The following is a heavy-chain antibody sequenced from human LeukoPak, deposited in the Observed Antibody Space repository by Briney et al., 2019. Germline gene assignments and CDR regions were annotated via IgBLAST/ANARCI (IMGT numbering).Heavy chain of an antibody. CDR3: ATGGSGSYHDY. V-gene: IGHV4-59*01. CDR2: FYDTGRT. Sequence: SETLSLTCTVSGGSISSYYWSWIRQPPGKGLESIGCFYDTGRTNYNPSLKSRVTISVDTSKNQVSLQLTSVTAADTAVYFCATGGSGSYHDYWGQGTLVTVSS. D-gene: IGHD3-10*01. J-gene: IGHJ4*02. CDR1: GGSISSYY.